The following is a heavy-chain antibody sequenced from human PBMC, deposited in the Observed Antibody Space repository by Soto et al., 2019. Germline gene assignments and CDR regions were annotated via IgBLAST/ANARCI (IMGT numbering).Heavy chain of an antibody. D-gene: IGHD3-22*01. CDR3: AKGITGPKGYDSSGYYSGLDS. J-gene: IGHJ4*02. CDR2: INPSGGST. CDR1: GYSFPCYY. Sequence: XSVQVSVKANGYSFPCYYIHWVRQAPGQGLEWMGIINPSGGSTSYAQKFQGRVTMTRDTSTSTVYMELSSLRSEDTAVYYCAKGITGPKGYDSSGYYSGLDSWGQGSLVTVSS. V-gene: IGHV1-46*01.